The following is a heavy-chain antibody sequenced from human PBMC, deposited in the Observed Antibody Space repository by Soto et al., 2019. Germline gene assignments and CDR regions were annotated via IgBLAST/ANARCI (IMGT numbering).Heavy chain of an antibody. V-gene: IGHV4-30-4*01. CDR2: VYYSGST. D-gene: IGHD6-19*01. CDR3: ARVYRGEQWLVRRAFGI. Sequence: TLFLTCTDSGDSINSYDYYWGWIRQPPGNGLVRVGNVYYSGSTNYNPSLKSRVTISVDTSKNQFSLKLSSVTAADTAVYFCARVYRGEQWLVRRAFGIWGQGTIVTAS. J-gene: IGHJ3*02. CDR1: GDSINSYDYY.